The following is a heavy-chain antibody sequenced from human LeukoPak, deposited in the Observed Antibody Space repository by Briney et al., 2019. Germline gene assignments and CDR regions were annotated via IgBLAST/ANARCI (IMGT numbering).Heavy chain of an antibody. J-gene: IGHJ4*02. V-gene: IGHV3-48*02. CDR3: AFRPLGDCSSSTCYAFDY. D-gene: IGHD2-2*01. Sequence: GGSLRLSCAASGFTFSYYSMNWVRQAPGKGLEWVSYISSSGSTTYYADSVKGRFTVSRDNAKNSLYLQINSLRDEDTAVYYCAFRPLGDCSSSTCYAFDYWGRGTLVTVSS. CDR1: GFTFSYYS. CDR2: ISSSGSTT.